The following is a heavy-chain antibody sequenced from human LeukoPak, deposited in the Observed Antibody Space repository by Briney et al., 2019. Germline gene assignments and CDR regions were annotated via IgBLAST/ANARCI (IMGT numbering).Heavy chain of an antibody. Sequence: SETLSLTCTVSGGSISSGDYYWSWIRQPPGKGLEWIGYIYYSGSTYYNPSLKSRVTISVDTSKNQFSLKLSSVTAADTAVYYCARAVLRNWFDPWGQGTLVTVSS. CDR3: ARAVLRNWFDP. CDR2: IYYSGST. V-gene: IGHV4-30-4*01. CDR1: GGSISSGDYY. D-gene: IGHD4/OR15-4a*01. J-gene: IGHJ5*02.